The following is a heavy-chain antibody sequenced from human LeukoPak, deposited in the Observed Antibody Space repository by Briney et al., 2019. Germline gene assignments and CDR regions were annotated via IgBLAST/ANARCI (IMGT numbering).Heavy chain of an antibody. J-gene: IGHJ4*02. V-gene: IGHV3-30*03. CDR2: ISYDGSNK. Sequence: GRSLRLSCAASGFTFSSYGMHWVRQAPGKGLEWVAVISYDGSNKYCADSVKGRFTISRDNSKNTLYLQMNSLRAEDTAVYYCARDRIVGATNLDYWGQGTLVTVSS. D-gene: IGHD1-26*01. CDR3: ARDRIVGATNLDY. CDR1: GFTFSSYG.